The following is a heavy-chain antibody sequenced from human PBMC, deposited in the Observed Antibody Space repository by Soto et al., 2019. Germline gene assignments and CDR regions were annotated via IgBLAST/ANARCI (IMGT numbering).Heavy chain of an antibody. CDR1: GYTFTSYG. CDR2: ISAYNGNT. J-gene: IGHJ4*02. CDR3: ARERVVTVPLDY. D-gene: IGHD2-15*01. V-gene: IGHV1-18*04. Sequence: ASVKVSFKASGYTFTSYGISWLRQAPGQGLEWMGWISAYNGNTNYAQKLQGRVTMTTDTSTSTAYMELRSLRSDDTAVYYCARERVVTVPLDYWGQGTLVTVSS.